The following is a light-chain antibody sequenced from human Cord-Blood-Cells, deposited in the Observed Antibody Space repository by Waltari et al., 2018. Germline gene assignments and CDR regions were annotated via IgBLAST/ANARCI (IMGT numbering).Light chain of an antibody. J-gene: IGLJ7*01. CDR1: NIGSKS. V-gene: IGLV3-21*04. Sequence: GGNNIGSKSVHWYQQKPGQAPVLVIYYDSDRPSGIPERFSGSNSGNTATLTISRVEAGDEADYYCQVWDSSSDPHAVFGGGTQLTVL. CDR3: QVWDSSSDPHAV. CDR2: YDS.